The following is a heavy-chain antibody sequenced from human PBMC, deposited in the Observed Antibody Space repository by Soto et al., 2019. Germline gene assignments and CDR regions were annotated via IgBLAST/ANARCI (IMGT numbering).Heavy chain of an antibody. V-gene: IGHV5-51*01. D-gene: IGHD3-22*01. CDR3: ARLMNYDSSGYYYDAWGFDY. Sequence: GESLKISCKGSGYSFTSYWINCVSQMPGKGLEWMGIIYPGDSDTRYSPSFQGQVTISADKSISTAYLQWSSLKASDTAMYYCARLMNYDSSGYYYDAWGFDYWGQGTLVTVSS. CDR2: IYPGDSDT. CDR1: GYSFTSYW. J-gene: IGHJ4*02.